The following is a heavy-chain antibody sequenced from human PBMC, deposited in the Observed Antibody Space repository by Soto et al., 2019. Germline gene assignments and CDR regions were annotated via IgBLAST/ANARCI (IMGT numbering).Heavy chain of an antibody. V-gene: IGHV1-18*01. CDR2: ISTYNGNT. CDR1: GYTFISHS. Sequence: ASVKVSCKTSGYTFISHSISWVRQAPGQGLEWMGWISTYNGNTNYAQNLQGRVTMTTDTSTSTAYMELRSLRSDDTAVYYCARDPRYCTNTSCYTGYGWFDPWGQGTLVTVSS. D-gene: IGHD2-2*02. CDR3: ARDPRYCTNTSCYTGYGWFDP. J-gene: IGHJ5*02.